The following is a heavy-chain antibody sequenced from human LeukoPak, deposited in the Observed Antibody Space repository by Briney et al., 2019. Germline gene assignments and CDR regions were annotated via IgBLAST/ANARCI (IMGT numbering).Heavy chain of an antibody. Sequence: ASVKVSCKASGYTFTSYDINWVRQATGQGLEWMGWMNPNSGNTGYAQKFQGRVTMTRSTSISTAYMELSSLRSEDTAVYYCARGGYYGSGSYLSWFDPWDQGTLVTVSS. CDR2: MNPNSGNT. CDR3: ARGGYYGSGSYLSWFDP. J-gene: IGHJ5*02. V-gene: IGHV1-8*01. CDR1: GYTFTSYD. D-gene: IGHD3-10*01.